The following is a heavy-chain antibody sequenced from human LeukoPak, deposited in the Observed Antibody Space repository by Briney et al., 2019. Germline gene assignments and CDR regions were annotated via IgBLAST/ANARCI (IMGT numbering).Heavy chain of an antibody. V-gene: IGHV3-49*04. CDR1: GFTFGDFA. D-gene: IGHD3-22*01. CDR2: IRSKVDAETT. J-gene: IGHJ4*02. Sequence: PGRSLRLSCTASGFTFGDFAVSWVRQAPGKGLEWVGFIRSKVDAETTGYAASVKGRFTVSRDDSKSIAYLQMNSLKTEDTAVYYCTRGYGHYDSSGYHWGQGTLVTVSS. CDR3: TRGYGHYDSSGYH.